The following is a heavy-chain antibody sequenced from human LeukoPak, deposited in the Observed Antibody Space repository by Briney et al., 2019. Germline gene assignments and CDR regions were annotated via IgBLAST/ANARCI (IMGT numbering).Heavy chain of an antibody. CDR2: IYYSGST. CDR3: ARGFFTKGYCSSTSCFILDY. Sequence: SETLSLTCTVSGGSISSHYWSWIRQPPGKGLEWIGYIYYSGSTNYNPSLKSRVTISVDTSKNQFSLKLSSVTAADTAVYYCARGFFTKGYCSSTSCFILDYWGQGTLVTVSS. J-gene: IGHJ4*02. V-gene: IGHV4-59*11. CDR1: GGSISSHY. D-gene: IGHD2-2*01.